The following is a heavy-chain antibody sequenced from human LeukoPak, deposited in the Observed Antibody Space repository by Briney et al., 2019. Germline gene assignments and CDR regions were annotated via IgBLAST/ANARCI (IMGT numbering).Heavy chain of an antibody. V-gene: IGHV3-23*01. CDR1: GFTFSSYA. Sequence: PGGSLRLSCAASGFTFSSYAMSWVRQAPGKGLEWVSAISGSGGSTYYADSVKGRFTISRDNSKNTLYLQINSLRAEDTAVYYCAKDLSRRDIVVVRSPYYYYGMDVWGQGTTVTVSS. CDR3: AKDLSRRDIVVVRSPYYYYGMDV. CDR2: ISGSGGST. J-gene: IGHJ6*02. D-gene: IGHD2-2*01.